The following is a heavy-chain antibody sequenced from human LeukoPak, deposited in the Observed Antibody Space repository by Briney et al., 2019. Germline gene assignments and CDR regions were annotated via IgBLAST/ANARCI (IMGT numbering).Heavy chain of an antibody. CDR1: GYTFTSYG. CDR3: ARVYHQWELFDI. J-gene: IGHJ3*02. CDR2: ISTYNGNT. Sequence: ASVKVSCKASGYTFTSYGISWVRQAPGQGLEWMGWISTYNGNTNYAQKLQGRVTMTTDTSTSTAYMELRSLRSDDTAVYYCARVYHQWELFDIWGQGTMVTVSS. V-gene: IGHV1-18*01. D-gene: IGHD1-26*01.